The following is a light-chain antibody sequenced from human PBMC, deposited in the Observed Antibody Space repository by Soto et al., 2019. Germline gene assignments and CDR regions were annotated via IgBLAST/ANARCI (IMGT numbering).Light chain of an antibody. Sequence: EIVLTQSPGTLSLSPGEIATLSCRTSQSVRNNYLAWYQQKPGQASRLLIHDASSRATGIPDRFSGSGSGTDFTLTISRLEPEDFAVYYCQQCSSSPLTFGGGTKVEIK. J-gene: IGKJ4*01. CDR2: DAS. V-gene: IGKV3-20*01. CDR3: QQCSSSPLT. CDR1: QSVRNNY.